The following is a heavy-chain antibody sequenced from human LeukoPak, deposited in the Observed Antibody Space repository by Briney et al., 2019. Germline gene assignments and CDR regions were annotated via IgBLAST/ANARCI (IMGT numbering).Heavy chain of an antibody. J-gene: IGHJ4*02. CDR2: IKQDGSEK. CDR3: AAGAGWLIDY. CDR1: GFTFSRYS. V-gene: IGHV3-7*01. Sequence: PGGSLRLSCAASGFTFSRYSMNWVRQAPGKGLEWVAIIKQDGSEKLYVDSVKGRFTISRDNARNSLYLQMSSLRDEDTAVYYCAAGAGWLIDYWGQETLVTVSS. D-gene: IGHD6-19*01.